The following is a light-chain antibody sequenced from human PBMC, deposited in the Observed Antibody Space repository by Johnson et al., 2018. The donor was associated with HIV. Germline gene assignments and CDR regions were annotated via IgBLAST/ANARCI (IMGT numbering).Light chain of an antibody. V-gene: IGLV1-51*01. CDR3: GAWDSTLNAYV. CDR1: SSNIENDY. J-gene: IGLJ1*01. Sequence: QSVLTQPPSVSAAPGEKVNISCSGSSSNIENDYVSWYQQLPGTAPKLLIYDNNKRPSGIPDRFSGSKSATSATLGIIGLQTGDEGDYFCGAWDSTLNAYVFGTGTKVTVL. CDR2: DNN.